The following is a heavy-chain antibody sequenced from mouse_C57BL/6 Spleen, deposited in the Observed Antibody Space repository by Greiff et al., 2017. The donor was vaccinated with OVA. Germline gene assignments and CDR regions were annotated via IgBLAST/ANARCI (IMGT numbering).Heavy chain of an antibody. CDR1: GYTFTSYW. Sequence: QVQLQQSGAELVKPGASVKMSCKASGYTFTSYWITWVKQRPGQGLEWIGDIYPGSGSTNYNEKFKSKATLTVDTSSSTAYMQLSSLTSEDSAVYYCARGGLITTVVDYFDYWGQGTTLTVSS. D-gene: IGHD1-1*01. CDR2: IYPGSGST. V-gene: IGHV1-55*01. J-gene: IGHJ2*01. CDR3: ARGGLITTVVDYFDY.